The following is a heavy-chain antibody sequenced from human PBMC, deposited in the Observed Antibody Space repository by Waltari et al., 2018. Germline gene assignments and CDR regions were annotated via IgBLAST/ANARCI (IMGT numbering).Heavy chain of an antibody. J-gene: IGHJ4*02. V-gene: IGHV3-21*02. Sequence: EVQLVESGGGQVKPGGSLRLSCVGSGFTFINYGMNWVRVAPGKGLDWVSSIGISTTYKFYADSVKGRFTVSRDNAKNSVYLQMNNLRVEDTAVYYCARGPWAPLDYWGQGVLVTVSS. CDR1: GFTFINYG. CDR2: IGISTTYK. CDR3: ARGPWAPLDY.